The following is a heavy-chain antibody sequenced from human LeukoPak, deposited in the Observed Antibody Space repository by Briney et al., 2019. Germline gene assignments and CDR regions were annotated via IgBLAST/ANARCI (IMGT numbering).Heavy chain of an antibody. CDR2: IYHSGST. CDR3: TRDYDSSGYYFLM. CDR1: GGPISSDNW. Sequence: SDTLSLTCSVSGGPISSDNWWSWVRQPPGKGLEWIGEIYHSGSTVYNPSLKSRVTISVDKSKNQVALRLGSVTAADTAVYYCTRDYDSSGYYFLMWGQGTLVTVSS. J-gene: IGHJ4*02. V-gene: IGHV4-4*02. D-gene: IGHD3-22*01.